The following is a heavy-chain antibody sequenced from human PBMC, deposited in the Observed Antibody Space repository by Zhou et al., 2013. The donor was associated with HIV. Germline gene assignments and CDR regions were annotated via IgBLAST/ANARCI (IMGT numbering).Heavy chain of an antibody. J-gene: IGHJ6*02. D-gene: IGHD6-13*01. Sequence: VQLVQSGTEVKKPGSSVKLSCKAAGGTFDNRPISWVRQAPGQGLDWLGGVSPVSAIGNHSPRFQDRVTMTRDTSTSTVYMELSSVRSEDTAVFYCAREGSSSWYPQSPYYYGMDVWGQGTTVTVSS. CDR1: GGTFDNRP. CDR3: AREGSSSWYPQSPYYYGMDV. CDR2: VSPVSAIG. V-gene: IGHV1-69*05.